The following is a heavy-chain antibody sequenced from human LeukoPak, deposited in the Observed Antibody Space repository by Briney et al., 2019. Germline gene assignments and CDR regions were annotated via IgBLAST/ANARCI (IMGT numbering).Heavy chain of an antibody. CDR3: AKAWGNYDFWSGFDY. CDR1: GFTFSSYA. Sequence: GGSLRLSCAASGFTFSSYAMSWVRQAPGKGLEWVSPISGSGGSTYYADSVKGRFTISGDNSKNTLYLQMNSLRAEDTAVYYCAKAWGNYDFWSGFDYWGQGTLVTVSS. D-gene: IGHD3-3*01. V-gene: IGHV3-23*01. J-gene: IGHJ4*02. CDR2: ISGSGGST.